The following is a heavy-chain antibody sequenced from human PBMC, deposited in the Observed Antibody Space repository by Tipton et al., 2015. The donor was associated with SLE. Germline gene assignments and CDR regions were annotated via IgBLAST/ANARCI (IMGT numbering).Heavy chain of an antibody. CDR1: GFTFSSYT. CDR3: TTGILWVGELSVPWDHHSTLDV. CDR2: IKSKTDGGTT. D-gene: IGHD3-10*01. V-gene: IGHV3-15*01. Sequence: SLRLSCVAPGFTFSSYTFNWVRQAPGKGLEWVGRIKSKTDGGTTDYAAPVKGRFVMSRDDSKNILYLQMNSLKPEDTGVYYCTTGILWVGELSVPWDHHSTLDVWGQGTTVTVSS. J-gene: IGHJ6*02.